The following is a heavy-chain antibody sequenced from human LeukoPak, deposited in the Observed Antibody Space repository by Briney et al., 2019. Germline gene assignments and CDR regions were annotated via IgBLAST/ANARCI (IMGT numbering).Heavy chain of an antibody. CDR3: ARDPGYSSGWIDY. Sequence: ASVKVSCKASGYTFTSYYMHWVGQAPGLGLEWLGIINPSGASTSYAQKFQVRVTMTRDTSTSTVYMELGSLRSEDTAVYYCARDPGYSSGWIDYWGQGTLVTVSS. D-gene: IGHD6-19*01. CDR1: GYTFTSYY. CDR2: INPSGAST. J-gene: IGHJ4*02. V-gene: IGHV1-46*01.